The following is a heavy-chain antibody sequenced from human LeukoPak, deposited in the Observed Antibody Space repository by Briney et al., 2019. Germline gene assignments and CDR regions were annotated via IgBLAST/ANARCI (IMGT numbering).Heavy chain of an antibody. CDR1: GGSISSYY. Sequence: SETLSLTCTVSGGSISSYYWSWIRLPPGKGLEWIGYIYDSGSTNYNPSLKSRVTISVDMSKNQFSLKLSSVTAADTAVYYCATFTKWVMDYWGQGTLVTVSS. D-gene: IGHD2-8*01. CDR3: ATFTKWVMDY. J-gene: IGHJ4*02. V-gene: IGHV4-59*08. CDR2: IYDSGST.